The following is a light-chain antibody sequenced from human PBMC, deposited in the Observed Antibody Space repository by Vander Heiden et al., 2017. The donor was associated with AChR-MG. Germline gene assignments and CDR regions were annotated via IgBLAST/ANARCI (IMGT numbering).Light chain of an antibody. CDR2: KVS. V-gene: IGKV2-30*02. Sequence: DVVMTQSPLSLPVTLGQPASISCRSSQSLVQSDGNTYLSWFQQRPGQSPRRLIYKVSNRDSGVPDRFSGSGAGTDFTLEISRVEAEDVGIYFCMQGTHWLTFGGGTKVEIK. CDR1: QSLVQSDGNTY. CDR3: MQGTHWLT. J-gene: IGKJ4*01.